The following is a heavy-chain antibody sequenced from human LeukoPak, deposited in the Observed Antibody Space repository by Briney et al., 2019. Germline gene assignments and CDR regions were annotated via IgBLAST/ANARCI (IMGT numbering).Heavy chain of an antibody. CDR3: ARSHYDAFDI. Sequence: GGSLRLSCAASGFTVSSNYMSWVRQAPGKGLEWVSVIYSGGSTYYADSVKGRFTISRYNSKNTLYLQMNSLRAEDTAVYYCARSHYDAFDIWGQGTMVTVSS. CDR1: GFTVSSNY. J-gene: IGHJ3*02. V-gene: IGHV3-53*04. CDR2: IYSGGST.